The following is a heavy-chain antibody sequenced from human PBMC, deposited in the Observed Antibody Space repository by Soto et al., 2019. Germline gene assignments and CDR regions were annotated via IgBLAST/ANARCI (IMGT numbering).Heavy chain of an antibody. CDR3: VREDMSGTYYFDA. CDR2: KYYSGIS. D-gene: IGHD1-26*01. V-gene: IGHV4-61*01. Sequence: QVHLQESGPGLLKPSETLSLTCTVTRGSVSSQTHFWTWIRQPPGKGLEWIGYKYYSGISNYNPSLQSRVTIPVDTSKIQFSLRLTSVTAAETAVYLCVREDMSGTYYFDAWGQGALVTVSS. J-gene: IGHJ4*02. CDR1: RGSVSSQTHF.